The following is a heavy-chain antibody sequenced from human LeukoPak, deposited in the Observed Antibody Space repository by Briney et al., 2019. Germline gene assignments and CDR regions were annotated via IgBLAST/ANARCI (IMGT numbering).Heavy chain of an antibody. V-gene: IGHV3-48*03. CDR2: ISSSGSTI. CDR3: ARERGYYDQDY. Sequence: GGSLRLSCAASGFTFSIYEMNWVRKAPGKGREGVSYISSSGSTIYYADSVKGRFTISRDNAKNSLYPQMNSLRAEDTAVYYCARERGYYDQDYWGQGTLVTVSS. CDR1: GFTFSIYE. D-gene: IGHD3-22*01. J-gene: IGHJ4*02.